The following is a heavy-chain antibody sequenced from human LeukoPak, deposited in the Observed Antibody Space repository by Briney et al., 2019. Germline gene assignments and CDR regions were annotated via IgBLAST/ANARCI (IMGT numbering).Heavy chain of an antibody. D-gene: IGHD6-19*01. Sequence: GGSLRLSCTACGFSFSTYSMTWVRQGPGKGLKWVSSIYNSGSKTFYADSVKGRFTISRDNSKNTLYLQMNSLTAEDTAIYYCTKDVVPDSGWDLDYWGQGTLVTVSS. CDR1: GFSFSTYS. J-gene: IGHJ4*02. CDR3: TKDVVPDSGWDLDY. CDR2: IYNSGSKT. V-gene: IGHV3-23*05.